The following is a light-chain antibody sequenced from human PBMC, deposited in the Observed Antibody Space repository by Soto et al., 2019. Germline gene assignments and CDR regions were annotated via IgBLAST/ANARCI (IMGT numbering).Light chain of an antibody. Sequence: DIQMTQSPSTLSASVGDRVTITCRASQTISDWLAWYQQKPGKAPKLLIYKTSSLESGAPSRFSGSGAVTEVTLTISGLQPEDLGTYHCQHWNNYLWTFGQGTKVEIK. CDR2: KTS. J-gene: IGKJ1*01. V-gene: IGKV1-5*03. CDR3: QHWNNYLWT. CDR1: QTISDW.